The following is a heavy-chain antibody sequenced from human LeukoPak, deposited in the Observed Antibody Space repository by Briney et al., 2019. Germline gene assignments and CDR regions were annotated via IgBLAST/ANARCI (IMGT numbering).Heavy chain of an antibody. J-gene: IGHJ5*02. CDR1: GFTVYSNF. D-gene: IGHD2-15*01. Sequence: PGGSLRLSCAASGFTVYSNFMSWVRQAPGKGLEWVSLIYTGGSTYDADSVKGRFTISRDNSKNTVYLQMNSLRAEDTAVYYCARGVGYSHFDPWGQGTLVTISS. CDR2: IYTGGST. CDR3: ARGVGYSHFDP. V-gene: IGHV3-66*01.